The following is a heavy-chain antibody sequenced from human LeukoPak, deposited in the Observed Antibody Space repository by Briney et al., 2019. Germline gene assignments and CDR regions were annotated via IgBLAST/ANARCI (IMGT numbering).Heavy chain of an antibody. CDR1: GGSISSSSYY. CDR2: IYYSGST. D-gene: IGHD6-19*01. V-gene: IGHV4-39*01. J-gene: IGHJ4*02. Sequence: SETLSLTCTVSGGSISSSSYYWGWIRQPPGKGLEWIGSIYYSGSTYYNPSLKSRVTISVDTSKNQVSLKLSSVTAADTAMYYCARADSSVSTQPDYWGQGTLVTVSS. CDR3: ARADSSVSTQPDY.